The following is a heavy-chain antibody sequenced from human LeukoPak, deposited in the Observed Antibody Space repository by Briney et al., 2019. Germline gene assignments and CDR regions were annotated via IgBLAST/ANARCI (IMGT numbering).Heavy chain of an antibody. D-gene: IGHD3-3*01. CDR3: AREFSPVLRFLEWLLWDY. CDR1: GYTFTGYY. CDR2: INPNSGGT. J-gene: IGHJ4*02. Sequence: ASVKVSCKASGYTFTGYYMHWVRQAPGQGLEWMGWINPNSGGTNYAQNFQGRVTMTRDTSISTAYMELSRLRSDDTAVYYCAREFSPVLRFLEWLLWDYWGQGTLVTVSS. V-gene: IGHV1-2*02.